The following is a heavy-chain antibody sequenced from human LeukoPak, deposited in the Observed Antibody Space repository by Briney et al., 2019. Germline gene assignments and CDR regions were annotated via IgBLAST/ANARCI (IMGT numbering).Heavy chain of an antibody. V-gene: IGHV1-69*04. CDR1: GGTFSSYA. CDR2: IIPILGIA. CDR3: ARASDLWFGDGGMDV. J-gene: IGHJ6*02. Sequence: GASVKVSCKASGGTFSSYAISWVRQAPGQGLEWMGRIIPILGIANYAQKFQGRVTITADKSTSTAYMELSSLRSEDTAVYYCARASDLWFGDGGMDVWGQGTTVTVSS. D-gene: IGHD3-10*01.